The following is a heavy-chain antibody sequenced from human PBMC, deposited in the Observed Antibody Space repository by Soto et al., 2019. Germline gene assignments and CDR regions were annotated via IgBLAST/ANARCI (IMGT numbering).Heavy chain of an antibody. V-gene: IGHV1-69*13. CDR3: ASGYYDSSGYAPLDY. Sequence: ASVKVSCKASGGTFSSYAISWVRQAPGQGLEWMGGIIPIFGTANYAQKFQGRVTITADESTSTAYMELSSLRSEDTAVYYCASGYYDSSGYAPLDYWGQGTLVTVSS. D-gene: IGHD3-22*01. CDR2: IIPIFGTA. CDR1: GGTFSSYA. J-gene: IGHJ4*02.